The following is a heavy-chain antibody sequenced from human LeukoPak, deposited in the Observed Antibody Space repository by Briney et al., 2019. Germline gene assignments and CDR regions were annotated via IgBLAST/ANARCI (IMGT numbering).Heavy chain of an antibody. CDR2: INHSGST. Sequence: SETLSLTCAVYGGSFSGYYWSWIRQPPGKGLEWIGGINHSGSTNYNPSLKSRVTISVDTSKNQFSLKLSSVTAADTAVYYCARGSIAAAGMRVFRFDPWGQGTLVTVSS. V-gene: IGHV4-34*01. CDR1: GGSFSGYY. CDR3: ARGSIAAAGMRVFRFDP. D-gene: IGHD6-13*01. J-gene: IGHJ5*02.